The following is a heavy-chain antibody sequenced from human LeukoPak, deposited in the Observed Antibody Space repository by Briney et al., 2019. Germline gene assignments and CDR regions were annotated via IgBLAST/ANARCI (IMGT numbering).Heavy chain of an antibody. CDR3: ARGTTRASSWYDGGGGDFDY. V-gene: IGHV1-69*13. CDR1: GYTFISYG. CDR2: IIPIFGTA. J-gene: IGHJ4*02. Sequence: GASVKVSCKASGYTFISYGINWVRQAPGQGLEWMGGIIPIFGTANYAQKFQGRVTITADESTSTAYMELSSLRSEDTAVYYCARGTTRASSWYDGGGGDFDYWGQGTLVTVSS. D-gene: IGHD6-13*01.